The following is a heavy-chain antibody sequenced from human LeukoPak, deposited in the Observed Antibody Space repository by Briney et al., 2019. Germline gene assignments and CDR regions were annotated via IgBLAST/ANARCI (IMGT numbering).Heavy chain of an antibody. D-gene: IGHD5-18*01. CDR3: ARGYSYGLYDY. J-gene: IGHJ4*02. CDR2: IYYSGST. V-gene: IGHV4-30-4*08. CDR1: GGSVSSGDYY. Sequence: PSETLSLTCTVSGGSVSSGDYYWSWIRQPPGKGLEWIGYIYYSGSTYYNPSLKSRVTISVDTSKNQFSLKLSSVTAADTAVYYCARGYSYGLYDYWGQGTLVTVST.